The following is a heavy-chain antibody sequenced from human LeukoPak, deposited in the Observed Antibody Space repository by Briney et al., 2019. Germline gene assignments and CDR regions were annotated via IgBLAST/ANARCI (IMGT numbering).Heavy chain of an antibody. D-gene: IGHD3-3*01. Sequence: SETLSLTCTVSGGSISSGDYYWSWIRQPAGKGLEWIGRIYTSGNTNYNPSLKSRVTISVDTSKNQFSLKLSSVTAADTAVYYCARDRGAGRFPFDVWGKGTTVTVSS. CDR1: GGSISSGDYY. CDR2: IYTSGNT. CDR3: ARDRGAGRFPFDV. J-gene: IGHJ6*04. V-gene: IGHV4-61*02.